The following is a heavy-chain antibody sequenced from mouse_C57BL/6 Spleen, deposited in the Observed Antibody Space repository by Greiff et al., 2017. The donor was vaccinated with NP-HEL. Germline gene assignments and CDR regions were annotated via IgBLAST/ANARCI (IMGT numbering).Heavy chain of an antibody. V-gene: IGHV5-4*01. J-gene: IGHJ1*03. Sequence: EVQGVESGGGLVKPGGSLKLSCAASGFTFSSYAMSWVRQTPEKRLEWVATISDGGSYTYYPDNVKGRFTISRDNAKNNLYLQMSNLKSEDTAMYYCARDWGDGYTGYFDVWGTGTTVTVSS. D-gene: IGHD2-3*01. CDR1: GFTFSSYA. CDR3: ARDWGDGYTGYFDV. CDR2: ISDGGSYT.